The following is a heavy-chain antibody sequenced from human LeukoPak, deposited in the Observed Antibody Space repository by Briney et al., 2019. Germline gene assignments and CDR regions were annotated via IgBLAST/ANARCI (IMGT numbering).Heavy chain of an antibody. CDR2: IKQDGSEK. J-gene: IGHJ4*02. D-gene: IGHD4-11*01. Sequence: GGSLRLSCAASGFTFSSYSMSWVRQAPGKGLEWVANIKQDGSEKYYVDSVKGRFTISRDNAKNSLYLQMNSLRAEDTAVYYCARDRPTTNYWGQGTLVTVSS. V-gene: IGHV3-7*01. CDR3: ARDRPTTNY. CDR1: GFTFSSYS.